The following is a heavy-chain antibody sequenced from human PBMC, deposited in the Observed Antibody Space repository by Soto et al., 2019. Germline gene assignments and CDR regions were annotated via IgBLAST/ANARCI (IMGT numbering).Heavy chain of an antibody. CDR3: VMVDNYVTPTPQDV. J-gene: IGHJ6*02. V-gene: IGHV1-18*01. CDR2: SSHYTGTT. D-gene: IGHD3-16*01. Sequence: QVYLVQAGDEEKKPGASVKVSCKASGYIFVNYGIAWVRQAPRQGLEWMGWSSHYTGTTHSASKDQVRLTMTTDTSTSTAYMALGSLTSDDTAVYYCVMVDNYVTPTPQDVWGQGTTVTVSS. CDR1: GYIFVNYG.